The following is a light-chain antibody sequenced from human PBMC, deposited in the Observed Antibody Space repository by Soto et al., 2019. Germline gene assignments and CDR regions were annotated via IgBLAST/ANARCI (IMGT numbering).Light chain of an antibody. J-gene: IGLJ1*01. CDR3: TSYTSINARASG. V-gene: IGLV2-14*01. CDR1: SGDIGSYNR. Sequence: QSALTQPASVSGSPGQSITISCTGTSGDIGSYNRDSWYQQHPGKAPKLIIYEVTDRPSGVSNRFSGSNSGNTAALTISGLQAKDEAEYYCTSYTSINARASGFGTVAKRTVL. CDR2: EVT.